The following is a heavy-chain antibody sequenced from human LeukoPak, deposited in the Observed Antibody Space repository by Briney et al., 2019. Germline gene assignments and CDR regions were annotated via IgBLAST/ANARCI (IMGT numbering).Heavy chain of an antibody. Sequence: SETLSLTCAVSGDSISSAYWGWIRQSAGKGLEYIGRLYVNGSPNSNPSLKSRVTISVDTSKNQFSLKLSSVAAADTAVYYCARQKQGGYGSGSYYYFYYYMDVWGKGTTVTISS. CDR1: GDSISSAY. V-gene: IGHV4-4*07. CDR3: ARQKQGGYGSGSYYYFYYYMDV. J-gene: IGHJ6*03. D-gene: IGHD3-10*01. CDR2: LYVNGSP.